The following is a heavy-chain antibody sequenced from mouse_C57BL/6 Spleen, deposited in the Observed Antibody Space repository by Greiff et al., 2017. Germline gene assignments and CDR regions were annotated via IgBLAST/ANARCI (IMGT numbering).Heavy chain of an antibody. CDR1: GFTFSDYY. CDR3: ARDPFYDY. J-gene: IGHJ2*01. Sequence: EVQLVESEGGLVQPGSSMKLSCTASGFTFSDYYMAWVRQVPEKGLEWVANINYDGSSTYYLDSLKSRFIISRDNAKDILYLQMSSLKSEDTATYYCARDPFYDYWGQGTTRTVSS. CDR2: INYDGSST. V-gene: IGHV5-16*01.